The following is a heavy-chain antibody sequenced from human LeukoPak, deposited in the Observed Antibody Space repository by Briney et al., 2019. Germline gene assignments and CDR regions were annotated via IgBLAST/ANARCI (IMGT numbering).Heavy chain of an antibody. Sequence: GGSLRLSCAASGFTFSSYSMNWVRQTPGKGLEWVSSISATSSYIYYADSARGRFTISRDNAKNSLYLQMNSLRAEDTAVYYCASSKGTLAAYYYYGMDVWGQGTTVTVSS. D-gene: IGHD6-25*01. CDR1: GFTFSSYS. J-gene: IGHJ6*02. CDR3: ASSKGTLAAYYYYGMDV. CDR2: ISATSSYI. V-gene: IGHV3-21*04.